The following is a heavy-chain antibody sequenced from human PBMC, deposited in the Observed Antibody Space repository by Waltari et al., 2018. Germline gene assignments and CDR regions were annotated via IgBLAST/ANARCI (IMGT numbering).Heavy chain of an antibody. D-gene: IGHD3-10*01. Sequence: QVQLKQWGAGLLKPSETLSLTCAVYGGSFSGYYWSWIRQPPGKGLEWIGEINHSGSTNYNPSLKSRVTISVDTSKNQFSLKLSSVTAADTAVYYCARFKYGSGSYYRYFDYWGQGTLVTVSS. J-gene: IGHJ4*02. CDR2: INHSGST. CDR1: GGSFSGYY. CDR3: ARFKYGSGSYYRYFDY. V-gene: IGHV4-34*01.